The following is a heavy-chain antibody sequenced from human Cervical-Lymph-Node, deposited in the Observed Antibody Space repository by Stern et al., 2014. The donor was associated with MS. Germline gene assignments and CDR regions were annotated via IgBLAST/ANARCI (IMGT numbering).Heavy chain of an antibody. Sequence: EVELIESGGGLVKPGGSLRLSCAASGFTFSSYCMNWVRQAPGKGLEWVSSISSSSSYIYYADSVKGRFTISRDNAKNSLYLQMNSLRAEDTAVYYCARDGLWLAVVDVWGQGTTVTVSS. V-gene: IGHV3-21*01. D-gene: IGHD6-19*01. J-gene: IGHJ6*02. CDR2: ISSSSSYI. CDR3: ARDGLWLAVVDV. CDR1: GFTFSSYC.